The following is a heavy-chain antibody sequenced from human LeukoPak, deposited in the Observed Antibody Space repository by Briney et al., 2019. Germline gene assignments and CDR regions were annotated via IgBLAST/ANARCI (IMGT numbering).Heavy chain of an antibody. Sequence: SETLSLTCTVSGGSISSGPYYWGWIRQPPGKGLEWIGNIYYGENTYYNPSLKSRVTISIDTSKNQFYLKLSSLTAADTAVYYCARRDDSSGYHKIFDYWGPGTLVAVSS. V-gene: IGHV4-39*01. J-gene: IGHJ4*02. CDR1: GGSISSGPYY. D-gene: IGHD3-22*01. CDR2: IYYGENT. CDR3: ARRDDSSGYHKIFDY.